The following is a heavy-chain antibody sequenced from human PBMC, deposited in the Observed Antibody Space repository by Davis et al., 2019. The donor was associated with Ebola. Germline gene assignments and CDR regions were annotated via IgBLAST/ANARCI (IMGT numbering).Heavy chain of an antibody. J-gene: IGHJ4*02. CDR1: GFTFSNYA. D-gene: IGHD6-6*01. CDR3: ARGGPVRIPARRYFDW. Sequence: PGGSLRLSCEASGFTFSNYAMSWVRQPPGKGLEWIGEINHSGRTNYNPSLKSLVTISVDTSKNQFTLKVTSVTAADTAVYYCARGGPVRIPARRYFDWWGQGTLVTVSS. CDR2: INHSGRT. V-gene: IGHV4-34*01.